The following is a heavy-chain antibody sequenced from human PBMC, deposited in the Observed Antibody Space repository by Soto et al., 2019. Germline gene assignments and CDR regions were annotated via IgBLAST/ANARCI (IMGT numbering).Heavy chain of an antibody. J-gene: IGHJ6*02. CDR2: IIPIFGTA. CDR1: GGTFSSYA. CDR3: ARVYCSGGSCYSGMDV. Sequence: GASVKVSCKASGGTFSSYAISWVRQAPGQGLEWMGGIIPIFGTANYAQKFQGRVTITADESTSTAYMELSSLRSEDTAVYYCARVYCSGGSCYSGMDVWGQGTTVTVSS. D-gene: IGHD2-15*01. V-gene: IGHV1-69*13.